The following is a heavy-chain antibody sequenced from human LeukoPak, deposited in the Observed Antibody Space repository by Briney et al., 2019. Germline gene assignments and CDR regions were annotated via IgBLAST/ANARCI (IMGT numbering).Heavy chain of an antibody. CDR1: GYTFTSYA. V-gene: IGHV1-18*01. CDR3: ARDPHEFSSGWSQFDY. Sequence: ASVKVSCKASGYTFTSYAMNWVRQAPGQGLEWMGWINTYNGNTNYAQKLRGRLTMTTDTSTSTAYMELRSLRSDDTAVYYCARDPHEFSSGWSQFDYWGQGTLVTVSS. D-gene: IGHD6-19*01. J-gene: IGHJ4*02. CDR2: INTYNGNT.